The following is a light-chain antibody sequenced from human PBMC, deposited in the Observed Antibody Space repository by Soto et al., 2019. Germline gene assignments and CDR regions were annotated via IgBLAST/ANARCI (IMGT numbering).Light chain of an antibody. CDR3: QQRSNWPPFT. CDR2: DAS. J-gene: IGKJ5*01. V-gene: IGKV3-11*01. Sequence: IVWTKSAGKLSLSPGERATLSCRASQSVSSYLAWYQQKPGQAPRLLIYDASNRATGIPARFSGSGSGTDFTLTISSLEPEDFAVYYCQQRSNWPPFTFGQGTRLEIK. CDR1: QSVSSY.